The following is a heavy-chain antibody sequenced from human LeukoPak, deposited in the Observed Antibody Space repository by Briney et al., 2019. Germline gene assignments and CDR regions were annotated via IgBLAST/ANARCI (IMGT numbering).Heavy chain of an antibody. Sequence: PGGSLRLSCGTSGFTFRSYGILSVRQAPGKGLEWVAVIWYDGSQRYHADSVKGRFTISRDNSKNSLYIQMNSLRAEDTAVYYCARLGSGWAIDYWGQGTRVTVSS. J-gene: IGHJ4*02. V-gene: IGHV3-33*01. D-gene: IGHD6-19*01. CDR2: IWYDGSQR. CDR1: GFTFRSYG. CDR3: ARLGSGWAIDY.